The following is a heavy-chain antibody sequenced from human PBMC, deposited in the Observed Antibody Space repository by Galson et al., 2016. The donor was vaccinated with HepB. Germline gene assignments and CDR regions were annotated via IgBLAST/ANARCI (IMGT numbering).Heavy chain of an antibody. J-gene: IGHJ4*02. CDR3: ARSIWNNYVYYFDS. V-gene: IGHV4-61*01. Sequence: SETLSLTCAVSGGSVSSVSYYWSWIRQPPEKGLEWIGYIYNSGSTNYNPSLKSRVTISVDTFKNQFSLRLSSVSAADAAVYYCARSIWNNYVYYFDSWGQGTLVSVSS. CDR1: GGSVSSVSYY. D-gene: IGHD3-16*01. CDR2: IYNSGST.